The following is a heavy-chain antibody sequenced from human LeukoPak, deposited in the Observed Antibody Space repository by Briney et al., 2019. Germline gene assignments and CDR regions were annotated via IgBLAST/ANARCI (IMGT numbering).Heavy chain of an antibody. D-gene: IGHD1-26*01. CDR2: ISSSTYI. CDR3: AREGEWELLGFDY. J-gene: IGHJ4*02. Sequence: GGSLRLSCAASGFTFISYNMNWVRQAPGKGLEWVSSISSSTYIYYADSLKGRFTISRDNAKNSLYLQMNSLRVEDTAVYYCAREGEWELLGFDYWGQGTLVTVSS. CDR1: GFTFISYN. V-gene: IGHV3-21*01.